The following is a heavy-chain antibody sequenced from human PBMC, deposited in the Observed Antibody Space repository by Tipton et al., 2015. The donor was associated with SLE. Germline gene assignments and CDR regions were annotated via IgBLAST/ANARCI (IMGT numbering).Heavy chain of an antibody. CDR2: IYSGGGT. D-gene: IGHD1-26*01. Sequence: SLRLSCVASGFTVSSNYMSWVRQAPGKGLEWVSLIYSGGGTYYADSVKGRFTISRDNSKKTLYLQMNSLRAEDTAVYYCARGGSGSYYFDYWGQGTLVTVSS. J-gene: IGHJ4*02. CDR1: GFTVSSNY. CDR3: ARGGSGSYYFDY. V-gene: IGHV3-66*01.